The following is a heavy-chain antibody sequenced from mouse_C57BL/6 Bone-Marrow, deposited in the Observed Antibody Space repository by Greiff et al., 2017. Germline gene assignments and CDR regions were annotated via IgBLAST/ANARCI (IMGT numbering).Heavy chain of an antibody. J-gene: IGHJ4*01. CDR1: GYTFTSYW. CDR2: IDPSDSYT. V-gene: IGHV1-69*01. D-gene: IGHD2-5*01. Sequence: QVQLQQPGAELVMPGASVKLSCKASGYTFTSYWMHWVKQRPGQGLEWIGEIDPSDSYTNYNQKFKGKSTLTVDKSSSTAYMQLSSLTSEDSAVYYCARSYYSNDVGVYYYAMDYWGQGTSVTVSS. CDR3: ARSYYSNDVGVYYYAMDY.